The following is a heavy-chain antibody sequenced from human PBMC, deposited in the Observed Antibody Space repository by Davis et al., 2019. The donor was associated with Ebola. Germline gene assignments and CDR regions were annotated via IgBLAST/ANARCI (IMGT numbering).Heavy chain of an antibody. D-gene: IGHD6-13*01. Sequence: MPGGSLRLSCTVSGGSISSSSYYWGWIRQPPGKGLEWIGSIYYSGSTYYNPSLKSRVTISVDTSKNQFSLKLSSVTAADTAVYYCARRSRAAGLYFDYWGQGTLVTVSS. CDR3: ARRSRAAGLYFDY. CDR1: GGSISSSSYY. CDR2: IYYSGST. J-gene: IGHJ4*02. V-gene: IGHV4-39*01.